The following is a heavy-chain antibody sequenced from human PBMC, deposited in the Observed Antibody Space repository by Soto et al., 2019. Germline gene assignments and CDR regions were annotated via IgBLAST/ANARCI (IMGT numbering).Heavy chain of an antibody. CDR3: ARPYRGSSRGLDV. D-gene: IGHD6-6*01. J-gene: IGHJ6*02. CDR2: IYYTGSA. V-gene: IGHV4-31*03. Sequence: QVQLRESGPGLVQPSQTLSLTCTVSGGSISSGGYYWTWIRQHPGKGLEWIGYIYYTGSAYYNPSPKTRRTPTTNTSRSQFSLKLSSGPPADSAVYYCARPYRGSSRGLDVWGQGTTVTVSS. CDR1: GGSISSGGYY.